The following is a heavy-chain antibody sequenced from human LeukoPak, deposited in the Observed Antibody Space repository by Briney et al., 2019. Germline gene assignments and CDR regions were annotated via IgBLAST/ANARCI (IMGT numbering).Heavy chain of an antibody. J-gene: IGHJ4*02. CDR1: GFTFSFYG. D-gene: IGHD3-10*01. CDR3: AKDLYNYYGSGSSFNF. Sequence: GGSLRLSCAASGFTFSFYGMHWVRQAPGKGLEWAAFISYDGGNKYYADSVKGRFTISRDNSKNTLYLQMNSLRAEDTAVYYCAKDLYNYYGSGSSFNFWGQGTLVTVSS. CDR2: ISYDGGNK. V-gene: IGHV3-30*02.